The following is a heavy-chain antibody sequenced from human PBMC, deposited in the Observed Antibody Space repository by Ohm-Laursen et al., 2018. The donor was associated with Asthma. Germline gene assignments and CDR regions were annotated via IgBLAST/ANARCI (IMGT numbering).Heavy chain of an antibody. J-gene: IGHJ6*02. CDR2: IYYSGST. CDR3: ARAWIGSGYEFYGMDV. V-gene: IGHV4-61*08. Sequence: SQTLSLTCTVSGGSISSGGYYWSWIRQPPGKGLEWIGYIYYSGSTNYNPSLKSRVTISVDTSKNQFSLKLSSVTAADTAVYYCARAWIGSGYEFYGMDVWGQGTTVTVSS. CDR1: GGSISSGGYY. D-gene: IGHD5-12*01.